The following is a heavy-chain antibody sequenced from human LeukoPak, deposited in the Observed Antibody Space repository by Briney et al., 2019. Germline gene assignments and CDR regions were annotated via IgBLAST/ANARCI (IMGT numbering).Heavy chain of an antibody. D-gene: IGHD6-13*01. V-gene: IGHV4-59*01. J-gene: IGHJ5*02. Sequence: SETLSLTCTVSGGSISSYYWSWIRQPPGKGLEWIGYIYYSGSTNYNPSLKSRVTISVDTSKNQFSLKLSSVTAADTAVYYCARENEIAAAAFGWFDPWGQGTLATVSS. CDR2: IYYSGST. CDR1: GGSISSYY. CDR3: ARENEIAAAAFGWFDP.